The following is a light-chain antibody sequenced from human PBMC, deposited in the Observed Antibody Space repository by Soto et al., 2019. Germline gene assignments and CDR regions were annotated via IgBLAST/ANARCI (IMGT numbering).Light chain of an antibody. V-gene: IGKV3-15*01. CDR1: QSVSSN. Sequence: EIVMTQSPATLSVSPGERATLSCRASQSVSSNLAWYQQKPGQAPRLRIYGASTRSTGIPARFSGSGSGTEFTLTISSLQSEGFAVYWCQQYNTWPPTFGPGTTVDIK. CDR2: GAS. CDR3: QQYNTWPPT. J-gene: IGKJ3*01.